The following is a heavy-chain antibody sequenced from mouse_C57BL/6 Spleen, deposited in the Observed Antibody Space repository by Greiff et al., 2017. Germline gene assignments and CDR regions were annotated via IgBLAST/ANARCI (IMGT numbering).Heavy chain of an antibody. CDR1: GYTFTSYW. J-gene: IGHJ3*01. D-gene: IGHD2-4*01. Sequence: QVQLQQSGAELVMPGASVKLSCKASGYTFTSYWMHWVKQRPGQGLEWIGEIDPSDSYTNYNQKFKGKSTLTVDKSSSTAYMQRSSLTSEDSAVYYCASVDYDVEFAYWGQGTLVTVSA. CDR2: IDPSDSYT. V-gene: IGHV1-69*01. CDR3: ASVDYDVEFAY.